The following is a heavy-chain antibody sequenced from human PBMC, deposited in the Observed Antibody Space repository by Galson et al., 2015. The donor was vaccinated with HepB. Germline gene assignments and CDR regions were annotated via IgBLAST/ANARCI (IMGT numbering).Heavy chain of an antibody. CDR3: ARDVDDSSGYYYVPGDEGWFDP. D-gene: IGHD3-22*01. V-gene: IGHV1-18*01. Sequence: SVKVSCKASGYTFSSYGITWVRQAPGQGLEWMGWISGYNGNTNYAQKLQGRVTVTTDTSTTTAYMELRSLRSDDTAVYYCARDVDDSSGYYYVPGDEGWFDPWGQGTLVTVSS. CDR1: GYTFSSYG. CDR2: ISGYNGNT. J-gene: IGHJ5*02.